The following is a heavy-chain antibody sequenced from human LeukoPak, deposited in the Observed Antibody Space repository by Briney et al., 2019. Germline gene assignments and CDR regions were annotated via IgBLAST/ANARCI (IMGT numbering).Heavy chain of an antibody. Sequence: SSETLSLTCTVSGGSISSGDYCWSWLRQPPGKGREGIVYIYYSGSTYYNPSLRSRVTISVDTSQNQFSLTLSSVTAAHTAVYYCARGAIFWSGYYLTRYYGMDVWGQGTTVTASS. CDR3: ARGAIFWSGYYLTRYYGMDV. CDR1: GGSISSGDYC. D-gene: IGHD3-3*01. V-gene: IGHV4-30-4*01. J-gene: IGHJ6*02. CDR2: IYYSGST.